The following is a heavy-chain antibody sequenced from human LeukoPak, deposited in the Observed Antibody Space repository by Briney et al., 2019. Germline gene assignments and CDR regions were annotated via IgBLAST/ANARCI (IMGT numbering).Heavy chain of an antibody. D-gene: IGHD3-22*01. CDR2: INWNGGVT. J-gene: IGHJ4*02. Sequence: GGSLRLSCAASGFNFDDYGMSWVRQAPGKGLEWVSGINWNGGVTGYADSVKDRFTISRDNAKNSLYLQMNSLRAEDTALYYCARVGPLMYDSSGPFDYWGQGTLVTVSS. V-gene: IGHV3-20*04. CDR1: GFNFDDYG. CDR3: ARVGPLMYDSSGPFDY.